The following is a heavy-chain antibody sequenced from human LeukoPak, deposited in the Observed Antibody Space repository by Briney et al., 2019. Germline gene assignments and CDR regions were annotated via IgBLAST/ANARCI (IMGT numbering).Heavy chain of an antibody. Sequence: PSETLSLTCTVSGGSISSYYWSWIRQPPGKGLDWIGYISYSGSTNYNPSLKSRVTISVDTSKNQFSLKLSSVTAADTAVYYCARYVWGSYPTFEDCWGQGTLVTVSS. J-gene: IGHJ4*02. V-gene: IGHV4-59*01. D-gene: IGHD3-16*02. CDR2: ISYSGST. CDR1: GGSISSYY. CDR3: ARYVWGSYPTFEDC.